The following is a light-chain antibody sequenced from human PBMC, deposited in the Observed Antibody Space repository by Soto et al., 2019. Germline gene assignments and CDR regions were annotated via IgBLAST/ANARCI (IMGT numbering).Light chain of an antibody. J-gene: IGLJ2*01. CDR1: SSDVGGYNY. V-gene: IGLV2-14*01. Sequence: QSALTQPASVSGSPAQSITISCTGTSSDVGGYNYVSWYQQYPGKAPKLMIYDVSNRPSGVSNRFSGSKSGNTASLTISGLQAEDEADYYCSSYTSSSTPHVVFGGGTKLTVL. CDR3: SSYTSSSTPHVV. CDR2: DVS.